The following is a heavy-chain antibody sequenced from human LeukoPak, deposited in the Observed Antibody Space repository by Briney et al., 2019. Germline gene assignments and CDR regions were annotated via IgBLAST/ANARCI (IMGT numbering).Heavy chain of an antibody. CDR2: IYYSGST. CDR1: GGSIRSYY. J-gene: IGHJ6*02. V-gene: IGHV4-59*01. Sequence: SETLSLTCTVSGGSIRSYYWSWIRQPPGKGLEWIGYIYYSGSTNYNPSLKSRVTISVDTSKNQFSLKLSSVTAADTAVYYCARDGGRLQSLDYYGMDVWGQGTTVTVSS. CDR3: ARDGGRLQSLDYYGMDV. D-gene: IGHD5-24*01.